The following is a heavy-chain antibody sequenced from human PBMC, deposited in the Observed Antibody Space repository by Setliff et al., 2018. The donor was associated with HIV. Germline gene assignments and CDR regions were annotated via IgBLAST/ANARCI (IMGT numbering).Heavy chain of an antibody. V-gene: IGHV1-3*01. D-gene: IGHD2-21*02. CDR1: GYTFTSYA. CDR2: INAGNGNT. J-gene: IGHJ4*02. CDR3: ARHSYCGGDCIEYYFDY. Sequence: ASVKVSCKASGYTFTSYAMHWVRQAPGQRLEWMGWINAGNGNTKYSQKFQGRVTITRDTSASTAYMELSSMRSEDTAVYFCARHSYCGGDCIEYYFDYWGQGTLVTVSS.